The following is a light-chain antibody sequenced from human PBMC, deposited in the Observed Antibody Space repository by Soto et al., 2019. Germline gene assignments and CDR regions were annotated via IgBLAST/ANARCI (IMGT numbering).Light chain of an antibody. CDR3: QQYNNWPRAT. Sequence: EMVFTQSPATLSLSPGQRATLSCRASQSINSNLAWYQQRPGQAPRLFIFRASSRAAGVPARFSASGSGTEFNLTISSLQSEDFAVYYCQQYNNWPRATFGGGTKVDIK. V-gene: IGKV3-15*01. CDR1: QSINSN. J-gene: IGKJ4*01. CDR2: RAS.